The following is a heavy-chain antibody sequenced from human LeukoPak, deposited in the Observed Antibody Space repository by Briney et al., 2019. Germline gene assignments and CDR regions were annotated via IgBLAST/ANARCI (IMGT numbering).Heavy chain of an antibody. D-gene: IGHD6-13*01. CDR3: ASTWSSSWYYFGY. CDR1: GFTFSSYA. V-gene: IGHV3-30*04. CDR2: ISYDGSNK. J-gene: IGHJ4*02. Sequence: GGSLRLSCAASGFTFSSYAMHWVRQAPGKGLEWVAVISYDGSNKYYADSVKGRFTISRDNSKNTLYLQMNSLRAEDTAVYYCASTWSSSWYYFGYWGQGTLVTVSS.